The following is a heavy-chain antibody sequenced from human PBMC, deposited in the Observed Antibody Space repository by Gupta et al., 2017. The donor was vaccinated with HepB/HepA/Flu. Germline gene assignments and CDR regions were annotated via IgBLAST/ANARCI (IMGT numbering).Heavy chain of an antibody. J-gene: IGHJ6*04. CDR3: ARSNFCSSSSCFFGYNYFDF. CDR1: GDSISNSHFY. D-gene: IGHD5-24*01. CDR2: IYHGGST. Sequence: QVHLEESGPGRGQPSETLSLTCTVSGDSISNSHFYWGWIRQSPGKGLEWIGSIYHGGSTYFNPSLQSRVFISIDTSKNQFSLKVASVTAADTAIYYCARSNFCSSSSCFFGYNYFDFWGNGTTVIVSS. V-gene: IGHV4-39*01.